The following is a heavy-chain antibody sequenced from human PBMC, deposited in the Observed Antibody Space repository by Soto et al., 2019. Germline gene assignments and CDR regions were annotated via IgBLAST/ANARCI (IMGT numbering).Heavy chain of an antibody. CDR3: LNIPHY. CDR1: GGTFSSYT. Sequence: QVQLVQSGAEVKKPGSSVKVSCKASGGTFSSYTISWVRQAPGQGLEWMGRVIPILGIANNAQKFQGRVTMTADKSTSTAYMELSSLRSEDTAVYYCLNIPHYWGQGTLVTVSS. J-gene: IGHJ4*02. CDR2: VIPILGIA. V-gene: IGHV1-69*02.